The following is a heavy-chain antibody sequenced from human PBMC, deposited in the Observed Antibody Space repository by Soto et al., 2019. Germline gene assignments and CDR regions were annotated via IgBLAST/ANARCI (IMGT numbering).Heavy chain of an antibody. J-gene: IGHJ4*02. CDR2: MNRSGST. D-gene: IGHD3-3*01. Sequence: SETLSLTCAVYGGSFSGYYWSWIRQSPGKGLEWIGEMNRSGSTNYNPSLKNRVTISVDTSKSQFSLKLSSVTAADTAVYYCASALRDYDFWSGYKAAVYYFDSWGQGTLVTVSS. CDR1: GGSFSGYY. V-gene: IGHV4-34*01. CDR3: ASALRDYDFWSGYKAAVYYFDS.